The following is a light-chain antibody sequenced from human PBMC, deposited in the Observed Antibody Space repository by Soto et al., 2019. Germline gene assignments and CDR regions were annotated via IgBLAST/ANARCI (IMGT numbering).Light chain of an antibody. CDR3: AAWDDSLSGWM. V-gene: IGLV1-44*01. CDR1: NSNIGSHT. J-gene: IGLJ3*02. Sequence: QSVLTQPPSASGTPGQRVTISCSGSNSNIGSHTVNWYQQLPGTAPKVLIYNDNQRPSGVPDRFSGSKSGTSASLAISGPQYEDEADYYCAAWDDSLSGWMFGGGTKLTVL. CDR2: NDN.